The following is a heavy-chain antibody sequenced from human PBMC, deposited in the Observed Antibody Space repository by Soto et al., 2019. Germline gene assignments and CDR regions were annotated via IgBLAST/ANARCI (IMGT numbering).Heavy chain of an antibody. Sequence: QVQLVQSGPEVKKPGASVKVSCKASAYTFNTYGISWVRRAPGQGLEWMGWISGHNGQTNYAQKFRGRVTITTDTSTSTAYMELRSLRSDDPAIYYCARDGRKQLWVEGRNAMDVWGQGTTVTVSS. CDR2: ISGHNGQT. V-gene: IGHV1-18*01. J-gene: IGHJ6*02. D-gene: IGHD5-18*01. CDR3: ARDGRKQLWVEGRNAMDV. CDR1: AYTFNTYG.